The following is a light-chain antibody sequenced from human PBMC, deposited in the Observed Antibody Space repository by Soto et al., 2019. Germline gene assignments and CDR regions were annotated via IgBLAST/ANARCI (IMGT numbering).Light chain of an antibody. CDR3: QQYGSSPGT. J-gene: IGKJ1*01. CDR1: QSVSSSY. V-gene: IGKV3-20*01. CDR2: GAS. Sequence: EIVLTQSPATLSLSPGERATLSCRASQSVSSSYLAWYQQKPGQAPRLLIYGASSRATGIPDRFSGSGSGTDFTLTISRLETEDFAVYYCQQYGSSPGTFGQGTKV.